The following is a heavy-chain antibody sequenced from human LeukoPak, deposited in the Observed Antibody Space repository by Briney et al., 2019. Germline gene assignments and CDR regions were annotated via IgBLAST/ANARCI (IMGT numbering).Heavy chain of an antibody. CDR1: GFTFDDYA. Sequence: PGRSLRLSCAASGFTFDDYAMHWVRQTPGKGLEWVSGISWNSGSIGYADSVKGRFTISRDNAKNSLYLQMNSLRAEDTALYYCANFSLSPYSSSQVIFDYWGQGTLVTVSS. CDR2: ISWNSGSI. CDR3: ANFSLSPYSSSQVIFDY. V-gene: IGHV3-9*01. J-gene: IGHJ4*02. D-gene: IGHD6-13*01.